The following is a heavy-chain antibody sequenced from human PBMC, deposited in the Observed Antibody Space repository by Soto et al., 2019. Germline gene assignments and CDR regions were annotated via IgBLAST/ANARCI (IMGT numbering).Heavy chain of an antibody. J-gene: IGHJ4*02. CDR2: FSAGGRA. CDR1: GFSFSSYA. Sequence: GGSLRLSCAASGFSFSSYALSWVRQAPGRGLEWVSTFSAGGRAYYADSVKGRFTLARDTSKNTLHLQTNSLTVEDTAVYYCAKESMPEHYGDTLFDYWGPGTRVTVS. CDR3: AKESMPEHYGDTLFDY. D-gene: IGHD4-17*01. V-gene: IGHV3-23*01.